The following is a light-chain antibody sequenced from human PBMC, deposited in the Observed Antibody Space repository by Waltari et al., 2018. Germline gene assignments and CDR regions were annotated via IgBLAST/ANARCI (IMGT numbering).Light chain of an antibody. CDR2: GAS. CDR3: QQYNNWPPAVT. V-gene: IGKV3-15*01. Sequence: EIRMTQSPATLSVSPGERATLSCRASQNVNSDLAWYQQKPGQAPRLLIYGASTRATGIPDRFSGSGSGTEFTLTISSLQSEDFALYYCQQYNNWPPAVTFGPGTKVDIK. J-gene: IGKJ3*01. CDR1: QNVNSD.